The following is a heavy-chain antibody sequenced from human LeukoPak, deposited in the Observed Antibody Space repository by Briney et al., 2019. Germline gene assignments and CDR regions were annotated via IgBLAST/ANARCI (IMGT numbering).Heavy chain of an antibody. J-gene: IGHJ6*04. CDR1: GYSFTSYW. CDR3: AVWFGELYSPNYYYGMDV. CDR2: IDPSGSYT. V-gene: IGHV5-10-1*01. D-gene: IGHD3-10*01. Sequence: GESLKISCKGSGYSFTSYWISWVRQMPGKGLEWMGRIDPSGSYTNYSPSFQGHVTISADKSISTAYLQWSSLKASDTAMYYCAVWFGELYSPNYYYGMDVWGKGTTVTVSS.